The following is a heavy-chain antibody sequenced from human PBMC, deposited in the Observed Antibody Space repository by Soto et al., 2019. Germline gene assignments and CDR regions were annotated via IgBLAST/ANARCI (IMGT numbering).Heavy chain of an antibody. CDR1: GFTFSSYA. CDR3: TRSFWSGRHYVAY. D-gene: IGHD3-3*01. CDR2: LGDTT. Sequence: EVQRLEAAGGLEQPGGSLRLSCAASGFTFSSYAMSGVRQAPGKGLERVSSLGDTTYYADSVKGGFTISRDNSNNTRYLTMTSLGAADTVVYYCTRSFWSGRHYVAYWGKGTMVSVYS. J-gene: IGHJ4*02. V-gene: IGHV3-23*01.